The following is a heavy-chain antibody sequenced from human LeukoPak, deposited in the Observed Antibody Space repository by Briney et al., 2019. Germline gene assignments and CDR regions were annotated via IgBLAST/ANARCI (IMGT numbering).Heavy chain of an antibody. J-gene: IGHJ4*02. CDR3: AGSSGWYCDY. V-gene: IGHV1-46*01. CDR2: INPSGGST. CDR1: GYTFTGYY. Sequence: ASVKVSCKASGYTFTGYYMHWVRQAPGQGLEWVGIINPSGGSTTYLQKFQGRGTMTRDTSTSTVYMELSSLRSEDTAVYYCAGSSGWYCDYWGQGTLVIVSS. D-gene: IGHD6-19*01.